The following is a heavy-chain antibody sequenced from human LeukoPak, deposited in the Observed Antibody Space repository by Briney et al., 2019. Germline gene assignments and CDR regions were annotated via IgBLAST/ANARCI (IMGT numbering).Heavy chain of an antibody. CDR2: IYPGDSDA. J-gene: IGHJ4*02. Sequence: GESLKISCKGSGYSFTSYWIGWVRQMPGKGLEWMGVIYPGDSDARYSPSFQGQVTISADKSINTAYLQWSSLKASDTAIYYWAKRKYDILTGYYNDYFDYWGQGTLVTVSS. CDR1: GYSFTSYW. CDR3: AKRKYDILTGYYNDYFDY. D-gene: IGHD3-9*01. V-gene: IGHV5-51*01.